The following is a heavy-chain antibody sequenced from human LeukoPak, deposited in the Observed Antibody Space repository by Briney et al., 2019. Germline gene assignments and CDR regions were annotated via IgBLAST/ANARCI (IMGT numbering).Heavy chain of an antibody. CDR3: ARGYPGIAVAGLGLDY. V-gene: IGHV3-53*01. CDR2: IYSGGST. J-gene: IGHJ4*02. Sequence: GGSLRLSCAASGFTVSSNYMSWVRQAPGKGLEWVSVIYSGGSTYYADSVKGRFTISRDNSKNTLYLQMNSLRAEDTAAYYCARGYPGIAVAGLGLDYWGQGTLVTVSS. D-gene: IGHD6-19*01. CDR1: GFTVSSNY.